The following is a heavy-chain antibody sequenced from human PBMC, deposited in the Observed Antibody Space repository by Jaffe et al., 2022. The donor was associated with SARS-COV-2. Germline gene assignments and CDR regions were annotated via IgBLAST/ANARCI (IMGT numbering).Heavy chain of an antibody. J-gene: IGHJ6*02. CDR3: AKEENGVVPAAIHYYYYGMDV. CDR1: GFTFSSYG. V-gene: IGHV3-30*18. D-gene: IGHD2-2*01. CDR2: ISYDGSNK. Sequence: QVQLVESGGGVVQPGRSLRLSCAASGFTFSSYGMHWVRQAPGKGLEWVAVISYDGSNKYYADSVKGRFTISRDNSKNTLYLQMNSLRAEDTAVYYCAKEENGVVPAAIHYYYYGMDVWGQGTTVTVSS.